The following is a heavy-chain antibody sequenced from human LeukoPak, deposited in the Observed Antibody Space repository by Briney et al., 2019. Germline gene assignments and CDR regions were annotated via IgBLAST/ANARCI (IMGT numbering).Heavy chain of an antibody. CDR2: ISNANGDT. D-gene: IGHD1-1*01. Sequence: GGSPRLSCAASGSTFSDYYMSRVRQAPGKGLEWVSTISNANGDTYYADSVKGRFTISRDNSKNTLYLQMNSLTGEDTAIYYCAKATGNLGNWGQGTLVTLSS. V-gene: IGHV3-23*01. J-gene: IGHJ4*02. CDR3: AKATGNLGN. CDR1: GSTFSDYY.